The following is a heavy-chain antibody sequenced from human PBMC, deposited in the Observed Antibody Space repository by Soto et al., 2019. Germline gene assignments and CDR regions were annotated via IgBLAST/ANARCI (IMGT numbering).Heavy chain of an antibody. V-gene: IGHV1-69*01. CDR1: GGTFSSYA. D-gene: IGHD3-9*01. J-gene: IGHJ4*02. Sequence: QVQLVQSGAEVKKPGSSVKVSCKASGGTFSSYAISWVRQAPGPGLEWMGGIIPTFATVNYAQKFQGRVTITAYESTRTVYMELSSLRSEDTAVYFCARGGGFGSYDIYYYFAYWGQGTLVTVSS. CDR2: IIPTFATV. CDR3: ARGGGFGSYDIYYYFAY.